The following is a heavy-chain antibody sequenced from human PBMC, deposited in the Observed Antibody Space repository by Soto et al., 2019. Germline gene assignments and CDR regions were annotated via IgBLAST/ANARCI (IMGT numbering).Heavy chain of an antibody. D-gene: IGHD5-18*01. V-gene: IGHV3-15*01. CDR2: IKKNADGGTT. CDR1: GFIVSNAW. Sequence: VQLVESGGGLVEPGGSLRLSCAASGFIVSNAWMSWVRQAPGKGLELVGRIKKNADGGTTDYAAPVEGRFTISRDDSKKTLCLQMNSLRPEDIAVYYCTTNPVGYRYFDYWGQGTLVTVSS. CDR3: TTNPVGYRYFDY. J-gene: IGHJ4*02.